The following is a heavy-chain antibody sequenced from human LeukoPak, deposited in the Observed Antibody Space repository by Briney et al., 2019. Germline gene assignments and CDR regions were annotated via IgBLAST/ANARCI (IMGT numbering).Heavy chain of an antibody. CDR1: GGSISSYY. J-gene: IGHJ4*02. CDR3: ARAGDGYNYIFDEYYFDY. CDR2: IYTSGST. Sequence: SETLSLTCTVSGGSISSYYWSWIRQPAVKGLEWIGRIYTSGSTNYNPSLKSRVTMSVDTSKNQFSLKLSSVTAADTAVYYCARAGDGYNYIFDEYYFDYWGQGTLVTVSS. D-gene: IGHD5-24*01. V-gene: IGHV4-4*07.